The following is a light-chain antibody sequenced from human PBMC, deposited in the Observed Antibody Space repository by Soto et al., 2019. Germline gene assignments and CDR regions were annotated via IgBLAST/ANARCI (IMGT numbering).Light chain of an antibody. CDR3: QSYDSSLSGSK. Sequence: QAVVTQPPAVSGAPGQRVTISCTGSSSNIGAGYDVHWYQQLPGTAPKLLIYGNSNRPSGVPDRFSGSKSGTSASLAITGLQAEDEADCYCQSYDSSLSGSKFGGGTKVTVL. CDR1: SSNIGAGYD. CDR2: GNS. V-gene: IGLV1-40*01. J-gene: IGLJ2*01.